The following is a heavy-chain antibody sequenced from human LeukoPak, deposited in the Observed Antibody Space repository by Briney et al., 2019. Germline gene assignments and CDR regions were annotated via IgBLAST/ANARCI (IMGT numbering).Heavy chain of an antibody. CDR3: ARRNDCTNGVCYKAYWFDP. V-gene: IGHV4-59*08. CDR2: IYYSGST. D-gene: IGHD2-8*01. CDR1: GGSINNYY. Sequence: SETLSLTCTVSGGSINNYYWSWIRQPPGKGLEWIGYIYYSGSTNYNPSLKSRVTISVDTSKNQFSLELTSVTAADTAVYYCARRNDCTNGVCYKAYWFDPWGQGTLVTVSS. J-gene: IGHJ5*02.